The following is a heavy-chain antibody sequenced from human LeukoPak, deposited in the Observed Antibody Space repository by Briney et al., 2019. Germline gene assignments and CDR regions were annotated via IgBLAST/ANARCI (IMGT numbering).Heavy chain of an antibody. CDR2: ISYSGST. Sequence: SDTLSLTCTVSGGSISSYYGSWIRQPPGKGLEWIGYISYSGSTNYKPSLKSRVPISVEPSQNQFSLKLSSVAGPDTAVYYCWKASSTYYDILTGYSPYFWCDPWGQGTLVTVSS. CDR1: GGSISSYY. CDR3: WKASSTYYDILTGYSPYFWCDP. J-gene: IGHJ5*02. V-gene: IGHV4-59*07. D-gene: IGHD3-9*01.